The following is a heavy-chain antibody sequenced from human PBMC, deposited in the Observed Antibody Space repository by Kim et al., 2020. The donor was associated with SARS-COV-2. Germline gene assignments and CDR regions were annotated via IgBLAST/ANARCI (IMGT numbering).Heavy chain of an antibody. D-gene: IGHD3-10*01. J-gene: IGHJ6*02. V-gene: IGHV1-18*01. Sequence: ASVKVSCKASGYTFTSYGISWVRQAPGQGLEWMGWISAYNGNTNYAPKLQGRVTMTTDTSTSTAYMELRSLRSDDTAVYYCARDPGRITMVRGVIILSYYGMDVWGQGTTVTVSS. CDR2: ISAYNGNT. CDR1: GYTFTSYG. CDR3: ARDPGRITMVRGVIILSYYGMDV.